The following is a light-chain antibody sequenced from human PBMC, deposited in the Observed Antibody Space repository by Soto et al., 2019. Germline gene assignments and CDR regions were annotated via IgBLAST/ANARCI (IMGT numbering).Light chain of an antibody. Sequence: DIVMTQSPLSLPVTPGEPASISCRSSQSLLHSNGYNYLDWYLQKPGQSPQLLIYLGSNRASGDPDRFGGSRAGTNFTLKISRGEAKDVGVYYCMQDLQTPKTFGQGTKVEIK. J-gene: IGKJ1*01. CDR2: LGS. V-gene: IGKV2-28*01. CDR1: QSLLHSNGYNY. CDR3: MQDLQTPKT.